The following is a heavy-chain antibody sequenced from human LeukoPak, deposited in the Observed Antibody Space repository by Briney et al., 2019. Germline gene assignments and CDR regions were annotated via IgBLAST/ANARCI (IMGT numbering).Heavy chain of an antibody. V-gene: IGHV3-48*01. CDR1: GFTFSGYS. Sequence: PGGSLRLSCAASGFTFSGYSMNWVRQAPGKGLEWVSYISSSSSTIYYADSVKGRFTISRDNAKNSLYLQMSSLRAEDTAVYYCARDPPYYYGSGSYYFDYWGQGTLVTVSS. J-gene: IGHJ4*02. CDR3: ARDPPYYYGSGSYYFDY. CDR2: ISSSSSTI. D-gene: IGHD3-10*01.